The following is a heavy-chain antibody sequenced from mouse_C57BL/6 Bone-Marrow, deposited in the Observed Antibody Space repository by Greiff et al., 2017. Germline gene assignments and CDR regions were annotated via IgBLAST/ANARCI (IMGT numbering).Heavy chain of an antibody. CDR1: GYTFTDYY. CDR2: INPNNGGT. CDR3: AKYDYDDGWYFDV. J-gene: IGHJ1*03. D-gene: IGHD2-4*01. V-gene: IGHV1-26*01. Sequence: VQLQQSGPELVKPGASVKISCKASGYTFTDYYMNWVKQSHGKSLEWIGDINPNNGGTSYNQKFKGKATLTVDKSSSTAYMELRSLTSEDSAVYYCAKYDYDDGWYFDVWGTGTTVTVSS.